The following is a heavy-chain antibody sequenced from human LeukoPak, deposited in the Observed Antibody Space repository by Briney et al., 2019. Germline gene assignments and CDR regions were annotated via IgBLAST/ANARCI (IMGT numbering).Heavy chain of an antibody. D-gene: IGHD3-9*01. CDR2: INAGNGNT. V-gene: IGHV1-3*01. J-gene: IGHJ3*02. CDR3: ARGALRDILTGYSPRDAFDI. CDR1: GYTFTSYA. Sequence: GASVKVSCKASGYTFTSYAMHWVRQAPGQRLEWMGWINAGNGNTKYSQKFQGRVTITRDTSASTAYMELSSLRSEDTAVYYCARGALRDILTGYSPRDAFDIWGQGTMVTVSS.